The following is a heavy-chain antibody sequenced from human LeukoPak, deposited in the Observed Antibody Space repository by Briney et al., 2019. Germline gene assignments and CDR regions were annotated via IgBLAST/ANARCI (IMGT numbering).Heavy chain of an antibody. CDR1: GFTFSSYW. J-gene: IGHJ4*02. V-gene: IGHV3-23*01. Sequence: GGSLRLSCAASGFTFSSYWMSWVRQAPGKGLEWVSVISGSGGNTYYADSVKGRFTISRDNSKNTLYLQMNSLRAEDTAVYYCAKQLGYCSDGSCYFPYWGQGTLVTVSS. D-gene: IGHD2-15*01. CDR3: AKQLGYCSDGSCYFPY. CDR2: ISGSGGNT.